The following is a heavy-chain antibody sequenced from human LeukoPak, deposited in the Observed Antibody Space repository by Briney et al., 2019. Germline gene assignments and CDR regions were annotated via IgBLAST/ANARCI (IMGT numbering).Heavy chain of an antibody. J-gene: IGHJ4*02. D-gene: IGHD5-24*01. CDR3: ARGGDGYSRYFDY. CDR2: ISSSSSTI. CDR1: GFTFSSYS. V-gene: IGHV3-48*04. Sequence: GGSLRLSCAASGFTFSSYSMNWVRQAPGKGLEWVSYISSSSSTIYYADSVKGRFTISRDNAKNSLYLQMNSLGAEDTAVYYCARGGDGYSRYFDYWGQGTLVTVSS.